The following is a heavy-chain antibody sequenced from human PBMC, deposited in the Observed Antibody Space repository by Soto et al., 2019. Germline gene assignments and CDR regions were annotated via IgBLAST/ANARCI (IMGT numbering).Heavy chain of an antibody. D-gene: IGHD3-22*01. Sequence: GESLKISCKGSGYSFTSYWIGWVRQMPGKGLEWMGTIYPGDSDTRYSPSFQGQVTISADKSISTAYLQWSSLKASDTAMYYCARVLSYDSSGYYEAMDYWGQGTLVTVSS. CDR1: GYSFTSYW. CDR3: ARVLSYDSSGYYEAMDY. J-gene: IGHJ4*02. CDR2: IYPGDSDT. V-gene: IGHV5-51*01.